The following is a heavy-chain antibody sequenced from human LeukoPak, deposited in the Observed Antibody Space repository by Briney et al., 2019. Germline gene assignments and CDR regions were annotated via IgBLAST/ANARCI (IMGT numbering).Heavy chain of an antibody. CDR1: GFSFRSYT. Sequence: GGSLRLSCAASGFSFRSYTMTWVRLAPAPGKGLEWVSTITTSGCTNYADSVKGRFTISRDNSKNTLYLQMNSLRAEDTAVYYCAKNSPKPAGTYFQHCGQGTLVTVSS. J-gene: IGHJ1*01. V-gene: IGHV3-23*01. CDR3: AKNSPKPAGTYFQH. CDR2: ITTSGCT. D-gene: IGHD2-2*01.